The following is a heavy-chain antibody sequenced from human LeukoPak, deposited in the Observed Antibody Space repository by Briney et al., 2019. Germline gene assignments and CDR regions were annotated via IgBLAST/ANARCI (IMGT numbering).Heavy chain of an antibody. D-gene: IGHD3-10*01. J-gene: IGHJ4*02. Sequence: GGSLRLSCAASGFTFSSYAMSWVRQASGKGLEWVSAISGSGGGTYYADSVKGRFTISRDNSKNTLHLQMNSLRAEDTAVYYCAKARITMVRGVSDFDYWGQGTLVTVSS. CDR1: GFTFSSYA. V-gene: IGHV3-23*01. CDR3: AKARITMVRGVSDFDY. CDR2: ISGSGGGT.